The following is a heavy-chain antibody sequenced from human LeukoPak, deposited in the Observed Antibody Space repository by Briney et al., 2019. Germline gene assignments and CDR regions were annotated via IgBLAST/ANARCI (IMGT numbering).Heavy chain of an antibody. CDR2: IFPGNSDT. D-gene: IGHD2-21*02. J-gene: IGHJ4*02. V-gene: IGHV5-51*01. Sequence: GESLKISCKGSGYSFASYWIGWVRQMPEKGLEWMGIIFPGNSDTRYSPSFQGQVTISADTSISTAYLQWSSLKASDTAMYYCARLLLHGGNSAAGYWGQGTLVTVSS. CDR3: ARLLLHGGNSAAGY. CDR1: GYSFASYW.